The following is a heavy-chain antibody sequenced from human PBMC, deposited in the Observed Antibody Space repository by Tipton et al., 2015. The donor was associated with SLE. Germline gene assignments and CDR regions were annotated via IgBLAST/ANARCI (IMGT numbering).Heavy chain of an antibody. J-gene: IGHJ4*02. CDR1: GFTFSSYE. Sequence: GSPRLSCAASGFTFSSYEMNWVRQAPGKGLEWVSYISSSGSTIYYADSVKGRFTISRDNAKNSLYLQMNSLRAEDTAVYYCARAGGTDYGDWTDYWGQGTLVTVSS. CDR2: ISSSGSTI. CDR3: ARAGGTDYGDWTDY. V-gene: IGHV3-48*03. D-gene: IGHD4-17*01.